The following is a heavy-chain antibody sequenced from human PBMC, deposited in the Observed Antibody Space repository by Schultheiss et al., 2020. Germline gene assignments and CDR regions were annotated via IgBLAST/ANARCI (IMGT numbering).Heavy chain of an antibody. CDR3: ARAAGEYSSGPTKY. V-gene: IGHV4-59*12. J-gene: IGHJ4*02. CDR1: GGSISSYY. CDR2: IYYSGST. Sequence: SETLSLTCTVSGGSISSYYWSWIRQPPGKGLEWIGYIYYSGSTNYNPSLKSRVTISVDTSKNQFSLKLSSVTAADTAVYYCARAAGEYSSGPTKYWGQGTLVTVSS. D-gene: IGHD6-19*01.